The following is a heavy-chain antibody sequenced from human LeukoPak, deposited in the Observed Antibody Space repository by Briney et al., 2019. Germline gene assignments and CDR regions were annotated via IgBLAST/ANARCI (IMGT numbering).Heavy chain of an antibody. Sequence: ASVKVSCKASGYTFTSYGISWVRQAPGQGLEWMGWISAYNGNTNYAQKLQGRVTMTTDTSTSTAYMELRSLRSDDTAVYYCARDPQESTSVSNWFDPWGQGTLVTVSS. CDR2: ISAYNGNT. CDR1: GYTFTSYG. D-gene: IGHD2-2*01. CDR3: ARDPQESTSVSNWFDP. V-gene: IGHV1-18*01. J-gene: IGHJ5*02.